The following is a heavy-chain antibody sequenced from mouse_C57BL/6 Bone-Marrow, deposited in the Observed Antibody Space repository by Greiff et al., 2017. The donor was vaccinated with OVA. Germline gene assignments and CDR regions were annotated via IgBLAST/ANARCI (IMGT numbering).Heavy chain of an antibody. CDR1: GYTFTSYW. J-gene: IGHJ3*01. CDR3: ARVSSSWFAY. Sequence: VQLQQPGAELVKPGASVKLSCKASGYTFTSYWMHWVKQRPGQGLEWIARIYPGSGNTYYNEKFKGKATLTAEKSSSTAYMQLSSLTSEDSAVYFCARVSSSWFAYWGQGTLVTVSA. V-gene: IGHV1-76*01. CDR2: IYPGSGNT. D-gene: IGHD6-2*01.